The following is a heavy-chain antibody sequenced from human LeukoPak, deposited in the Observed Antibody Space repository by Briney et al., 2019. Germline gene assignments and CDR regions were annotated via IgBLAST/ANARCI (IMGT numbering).Heavy chain of an antibody. J-gene: IGHJ4*02. V-gene: IGHV3-30-3*01. D-gene: IGHD3-10*01. CDR1: GFTFSSYA. CDR3: ARDQERITMVRGVLNY. CDR2: ISYDGSNK. Sequence: GGSLRLSCAASGFTFSSYAMHWVRQAPGKGLEWVAVISYDGSNKYYADSVKGRFTISRGNSKNTLYLQMNSLRAEDTAVYYCARDQERITMVRGVLNYWGQGTLVTVSS.